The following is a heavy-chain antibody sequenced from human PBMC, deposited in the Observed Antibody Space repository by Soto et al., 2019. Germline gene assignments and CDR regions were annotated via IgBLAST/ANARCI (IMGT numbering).Heavy chain of an antibody. D-gene: IGHD6-6*01. CDR1: GFTFTTYA. Sequence: EVQLLASGGGLVQPGGSLRLSCAASGFTFTTYAMTWVRQAPGKGLEWVSAISGSGGSTYYADSVKGRFTISRDTSKNTLFLQMNSLRAEDTAVYYCAKNWDTTFSSSSHWGQGTLVTVSS. V-gene: IGHV3-23*01. J-gene: IGHJ4*02. CDR3: AKNWDTTFSSSSH. CDR2: ISGSGGST.